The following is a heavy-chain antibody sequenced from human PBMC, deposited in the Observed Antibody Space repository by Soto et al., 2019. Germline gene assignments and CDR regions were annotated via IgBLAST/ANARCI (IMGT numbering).Heavy chain of an antibody. CDR3: ARVGIAAANPASPGYYFDY. CDR2: ISAYNGNT. Sequence: ASVKVSCKASGYTFTSYGISWVRQAPGQGLEWMGWISAYNGNTNYAQKFQGRVTMTTDTSTSTAYMELRSLRSDDTAVYYCARVGIAAANPASPGYYFDYWGQGTLVTVSS. CDR1: GYTFTSYG. J-gene: IGHJ4*02. D-gene: IGHD6-13*01. V-gene: IGHV1-18*01.